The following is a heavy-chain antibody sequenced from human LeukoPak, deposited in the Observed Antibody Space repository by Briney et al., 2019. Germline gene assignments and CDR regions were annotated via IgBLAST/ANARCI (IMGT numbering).Heavy chain of an antibody. CDR2: IYTSGST. CDR1: GGSISSYY. V-gene: IGHV4-4*07. Sequence: PSETLSLTCTVSGGSISSYYWSWIRQPAGKGLEWIGRIYTSGSTNYNPSLKSRVTMSVDTSKNQFSLKLSSVTAADTAVYYCARFLSRVRYSYGAGAPFDIWGQGTMVTVSS. D-gene: IGHD5-18*01. CDR3: ARFLSRVRYSYGAGAPFDI. J-gene: IGHJ3*02.